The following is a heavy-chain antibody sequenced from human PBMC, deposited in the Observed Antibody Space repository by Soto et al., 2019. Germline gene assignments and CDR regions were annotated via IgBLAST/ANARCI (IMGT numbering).Heavy chain of an antibody. D-gene: IGHD1-20*01. J-gene: IGHJ6*02. CDR3: ARSIRGPRRFNGMDV. CDR1: GFSLTSPGMC. V-gene: IGHV2-70*13. Sequence: SGPTLVNPTETLTLSCTFSGFSLTSPGMCVSWIRQPPGKALEWLALIERDDDDKYYSTSLKTRLTISKDTRKNQVVLTMANMDPADTGTYYCARSIRGPRRFNGMDVWGQGTTVTVS. CDR2: IERDDDDK.